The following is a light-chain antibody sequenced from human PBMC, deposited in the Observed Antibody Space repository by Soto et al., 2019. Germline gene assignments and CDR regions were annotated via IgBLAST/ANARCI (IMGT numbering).Light chain of an antibody. V-gene: IGKV3-20*01. CDR1: QRVSSSY. CDR2: GAY. Sequence: EIVLTQPPGTLSLSPGARASLSCRASQRVSSSYLAWYQQKPGQAPRLIIYGAYSRATGIPDRFSGSGSGTDFTLTIRRMEPEEFAVYFCQQYGSSLWTGGQRNKVDIK. CDR3: QQYGSSLWT. J-gene: IGKJ1*01.